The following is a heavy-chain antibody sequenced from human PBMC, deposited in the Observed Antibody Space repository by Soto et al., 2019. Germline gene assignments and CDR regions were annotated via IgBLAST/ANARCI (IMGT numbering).Heavy chain of an antibody. D-gene: IGHD3-10*01. CDR3: TSRRYYGSGSNTIDD. V-gene: IGHV3-73*01. J-gene: IGHJ4*02. Sequence: GGSLRLSCAASGFTFSGSAMHWVLQASGKGLEWVGRIRSKANSYATAYAASVKGRFTISRDDSKNTAYLQMNSLKTEDTAVYYCTSRRYYGSGSNTIDDWGQGTWVSVFS. CDR2: IRSKANSYAT. CDR1: GFTFSGSA.